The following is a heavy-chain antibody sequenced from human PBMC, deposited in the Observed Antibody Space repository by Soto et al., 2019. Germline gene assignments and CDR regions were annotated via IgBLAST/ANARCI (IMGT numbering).Heavy chain of an antibody. CDR3: ARGRYNWNDRYFDY. CDR1: GGTVISGSYY. Sequence: SETLSLTCTVSGGTVISGSYYWSWIRQPPGKGLEWIGEINHSGSTNYNPSLKSRVTISVDTSKNQFSLKLSSVTAADTAVYYCARGRYNWNDRYFDYWGQGTLVTVSS. V-gene: IGHV4-39*07. CDR2: INHSGST. J-gene: IGHJ4*02. D-gene: IGHD1-20*01.